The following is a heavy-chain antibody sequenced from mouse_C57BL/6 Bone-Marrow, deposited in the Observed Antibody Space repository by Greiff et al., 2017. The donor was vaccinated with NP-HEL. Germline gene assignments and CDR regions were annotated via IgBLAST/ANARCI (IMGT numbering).Heavy chain of an antibody. J-gene: IGHJ4*01. CDR1: GFNFKDDY. V-gene: IGHV14-4*01. CDR2: IDPENGDT. Sequence: VQLQQSGAELVRPGASVKLSCTASGFNFKDDYMHWVKQRPEQGLEWIGWIDPENGDTEYASKFQGKATITADTSSNTAYLQLSSLTSEDTAVYYCTATTVVAKGDYYAMDYWGQGTSVTVSS. CDR3: TATTVVAKGDYYAMDY. D-gene: IGHD1-1*01.